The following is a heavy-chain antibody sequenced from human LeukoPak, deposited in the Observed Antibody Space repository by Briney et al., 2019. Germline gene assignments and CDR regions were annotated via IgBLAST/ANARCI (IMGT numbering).Heavy chain of an antibody. CDR1: GGSFSGYY. Sequence: SETLSLTCAVYGGSFSGYYWSWIRQPPGKGLEWIGEINHSGSTNYNPSLKSRVTISVDTSKNQFSLKLSSVTAADTAVYYCATPSDYYDSSGYDYWGERTLVTVSS. V-gene: IGHV4-34*01. CDR3: ATPSDYYDSSGYDY. J-gene: IGHJ4*02. CDR2: INHSGST. D-gene: IGHD3-22*01.